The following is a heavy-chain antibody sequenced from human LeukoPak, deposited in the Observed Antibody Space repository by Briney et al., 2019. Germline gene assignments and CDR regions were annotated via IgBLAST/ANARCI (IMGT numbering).Heavy chain of an antibody. CDR1: GGSISSYY. D-gene: IGHD3-10*01. CDR2: IYYSGST. Sequence: PSETLSLTCTVSGGSISSYYWSWIRQPPGKGLEWIGYIYYSGSTNYNPPLKSRVTISVDTSKNQFSLKLSSVTAADTAVYYCARATVPHYFDYWGQGTLVTVSS. J-gene: IGHJ4*02. V-gene: IGHV4-59*01. CDR3: ARATVPHYFDY.